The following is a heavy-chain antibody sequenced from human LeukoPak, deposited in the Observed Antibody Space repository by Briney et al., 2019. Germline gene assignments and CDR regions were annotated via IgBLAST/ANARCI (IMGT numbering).Heavy chain of an antibody. J-gene: IGHJ4*02. CDR3: ATLHSSGWYGDYFDY. V-gene: IGHV1-24*01. CDR2: FDPEDGET. D-gene: IGHD6-19*01. CDR1: GYTLTELS. Sequence: ASVKVSCKVSGYTLTELSMHWVRQAPGKGLEWMGGFDPEDGETIYAQKFQGRVTMTEDTSTDTAYMELSSLRSEDTAVYYCATLHSSGWYGDYFDYWGQGTLVTVSS.